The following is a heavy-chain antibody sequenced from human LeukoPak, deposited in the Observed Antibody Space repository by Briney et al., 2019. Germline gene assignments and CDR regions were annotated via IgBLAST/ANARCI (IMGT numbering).Heavy chain of an antibody. V-gene: IGHV3-23*01. Sequence: GGSLRLSCAASGFTFSSYAMSWVRQAPGQGLELVSGIGGSGYSTYYADSVKGRFTISRDNSKNTLYLQMSGLTVDDTAVYYCAKVPASPQGSWGRGTLVSVSS. D-gene: IGHD2-2*01. CDR2: IGGSGYST. CDR3: AKVPASPQGS. J-gene: IGHJ4*02. CDR1: GFTFSSYA.